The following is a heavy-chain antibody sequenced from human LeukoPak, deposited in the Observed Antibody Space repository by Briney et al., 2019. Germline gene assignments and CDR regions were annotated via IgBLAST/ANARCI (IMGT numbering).Heavy chain of an antibody. V-gene: IGHV3-23*01. J-gene: IGHJ4*02. D-gene: IGHD3-10*01. Sequence: GSLRLSCSASGFTFSSYAMSWVRQAPGKGLEWVSAISGSGGSTYYADSVKGRFTISRDNSKNTLYLQMNSLRAEDTAVYYCAKGFDYYGSGPFDYWGQGTLVTVSS. CDR1: GFTFSSYA. CDR3: AKGFDYYGSGPFDY. CDR2: ISGSGGST.